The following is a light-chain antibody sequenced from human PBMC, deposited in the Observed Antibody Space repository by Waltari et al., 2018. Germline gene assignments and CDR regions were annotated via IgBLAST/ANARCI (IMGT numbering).Light chain of an antibody. CDR1: SSDHGSYNF. CDR2: DVN. J-gene: IGLJ2*01. V-gene: IGLV2-14*03. CDR3: SSYTSSITSI. Sequence: QSALTQPASVSGSPGQSITISCPGTSSDHGSYNFVSWYQQHPGQAPKLIIYDVNSRPSGVSNRFSGSKSGNTASLTISGLQAEDEADYYCSSYTSSITSIFGGGTKLTVL.